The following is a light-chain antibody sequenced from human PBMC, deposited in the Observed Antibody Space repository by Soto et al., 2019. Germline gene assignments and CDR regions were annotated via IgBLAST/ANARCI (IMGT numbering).Light chain of an antibody. J-gene: IGLJ1*01. CDR3: AAWDDSLNGRV. V-gene: IGLV2-18*01. CDR2: DVI. CDR1: SSDVGDYEH. Sequence: QSALTQPPSVSGSPGQSVTISCTVTSSDVGDYEHVSWYQLAPGTAPKLLISDVINRPSGVPDRFSGSKSGNTPSLAISGLQSEDEADYYCAAWDDSLNGRVFGTGTKLTVL.